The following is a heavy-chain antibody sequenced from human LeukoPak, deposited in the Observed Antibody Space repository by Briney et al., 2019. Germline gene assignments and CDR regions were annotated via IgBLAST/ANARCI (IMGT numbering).Heavy chain of an antibody. CDR3: ARGGGDNWNFRAFDI. Sequence: PSETLSLTCTVSGGSISSYYWSWIRQPPGKGLEWIGYIYYSGSTNYNPSLKSRVTISVDTSKNQFSLNMSSVTAADTAVYYCARGGGDNWNFRAFDIWGQGTMVTVSS. D-gene: IGHD1-7*01. J-gene: IGHJ3*02. CDR2: IYYSGST. CDR1: GGSISSYY. V-gene: IGHV4-59*01.